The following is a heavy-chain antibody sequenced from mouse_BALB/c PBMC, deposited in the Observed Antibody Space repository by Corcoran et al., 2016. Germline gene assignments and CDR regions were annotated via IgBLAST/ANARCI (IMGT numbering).Heavy chain of an antibody. CDR3: ARDGYDYYARDY. V-gene: IGHV1-66*01. J-gene: IGHJ4*01. Sequence: QVQLQQSGPELVKPGASVKISCKASGYSFTSYYIHWVKQRPGQGLEWIGWIFPGSGNTKYNEKFKGKSTLTADTSSSTAYMQLSSLKSEDSAVYFGARDGYDYYARDYWGQGTSVTVSA. CDR1: GYSFTSYY. D-gene: IGHD2-2*01. CDR2: IFPGSGNT.